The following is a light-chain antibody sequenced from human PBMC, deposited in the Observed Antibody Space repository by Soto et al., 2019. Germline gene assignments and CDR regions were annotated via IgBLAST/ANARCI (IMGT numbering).Light chain of an antibody. CDR2: GAS. Sequence: EIVLTQSPAALSLSPGERASLACRASQTVTNNNLAWYQQRPGQAPRLLIYGASSRAAGIPDRFGGSGSGTDFTLTISRLEPDDFGTYYCQQYEHSYSFGQGTTVDIK. CDR3: QQYEHSYS. V-gene: IGKV3-20*01. J-gene: IGKJ2*01. CDR1: QTVTNNN.